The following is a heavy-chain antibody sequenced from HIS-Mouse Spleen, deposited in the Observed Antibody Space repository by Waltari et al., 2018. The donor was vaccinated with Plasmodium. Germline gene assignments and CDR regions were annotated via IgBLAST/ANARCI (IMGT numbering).Heavy chain of an antibody. J-gene: IGHJ4*02. CDR2: IYYSGST. Sequence: QLQLQESGPGLVKPSETLSLTCTVSGGSISSSSYYWGWIRQPPGKGLEWIGSIYYSGSTYYNPSLKSRVTISVDTSKNQFPLKLSSVTAADTAVYYCARRGGSYYYFDYWGQGTLVTVSS. V-gene: IGHV4-39*01. CDR3: ARRGGSYYYFDY. CDR1: GGSISSSSYY. D-gene: IGHD1-26*01.